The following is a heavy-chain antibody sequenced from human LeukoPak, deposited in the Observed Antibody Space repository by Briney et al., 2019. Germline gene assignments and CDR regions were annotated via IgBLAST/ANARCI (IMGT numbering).Heavy chain of an antibody. CDR3: AREVGYYYDSSGYIDY. CDR2: IYTSGST. J-gene: IGHJ4*02. CDR1: GGSISSYY. Sequence: SEALSLTCTVSGGSISSYYWSWIRQPAGKGLEWIGRIYTSGSTNYNPSLKSRVTMSVDTSKNQFSLKLSSVTAADTAVYYCAREVGYYYDSSGYIDYWGQGTLVTVSS. V-gene: IGHV4-4*07. D-gene: IGHD3-22*01.